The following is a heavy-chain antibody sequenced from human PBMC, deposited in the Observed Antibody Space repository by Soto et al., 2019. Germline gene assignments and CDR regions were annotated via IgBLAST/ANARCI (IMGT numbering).Heavy chain of an antibody. Sequence: SETLSLTCTVSGGSISSGGYYWSWIRQHPGKGLEWIGYIYYSGSTYYNPSLKSRVTISVDKSKNQFSLKLSSVTAADTAVYYCARGGYYYDSSGYYEYWGQGTLVTVSS. CDR2: IYYSGST. CDR3: ARGGYYYDSSGYYEY. V-gene: IGHV4-31*03. J-gene: IGHJ4*02. D-gene: IGHD3-22*01. CDR1: GGSISSGGYY.